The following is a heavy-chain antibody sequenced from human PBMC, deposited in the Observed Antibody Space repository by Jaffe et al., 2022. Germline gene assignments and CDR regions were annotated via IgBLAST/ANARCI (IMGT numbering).Heavy chain of an antibody. CDR3: AKGQYGSGWFGFDY. CDR2: IRNDGSSQ. V-gene: IGHV3-30*02. Sequence: QVQLVDSGGGVGQPGESLRLSCETSGFIFRNYGMHWVRQAPGKGLEWVAFIRNDGSSQYYVDSVKGRFTISRDNSKNTVYLEMNSLKPEDTAVYYCAKGQYGSGWFGFDYWGQGTLVIVSS. CDR1: GFIFRNYG. D-gene: IGHD6-19*01. J-gene: IGHJ4*02.